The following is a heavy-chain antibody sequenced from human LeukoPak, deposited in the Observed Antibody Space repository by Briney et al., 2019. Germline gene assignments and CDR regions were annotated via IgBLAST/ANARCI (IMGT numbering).Heavy chain of an antibody. J-gene: IGHJ4*02. CDR3: AKTVNGDYYFDY. V-gene: IGHV3-30*02. CDR2: IRYDGSNK. CDR1: GFTFSSYG. Sequence: GGSLRLSCAASGFTFSSYGMHWVRQAPGKGLEWVAFIRYDGSNKYYADSVMGRFTVSRDNSKNTLYLQMSSLRAGDTAVYYCAKTVNGDYYFDYWGQGTLVTVSS. D-gene: IGHD4-17*01.